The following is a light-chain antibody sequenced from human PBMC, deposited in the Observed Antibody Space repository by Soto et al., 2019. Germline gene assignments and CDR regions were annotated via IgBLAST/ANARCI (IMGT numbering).Light chain of an antibody. CDR3: LLQYSEIRV. J-gene: IGLJ3*02. Sequence: QAVVTQEPSLTVSPGGTVTLTCGSSTGAVTSGHYPYWFQQRPGQAPKTLIYDANNKYPWTPARFSGSLFGGKATLTLSGXXXEXEAEYXCLLQYSEIRVXGGGTKLTVL. CDR1: TGAVTSGHY. V-gene: IGLV7-46*01. CDR2: DAN.